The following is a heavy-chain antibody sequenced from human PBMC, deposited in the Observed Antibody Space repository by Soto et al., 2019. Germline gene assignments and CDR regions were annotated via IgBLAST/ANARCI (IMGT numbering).Heavy chain of an antibody. CDR1: GGSISSYY. D-gene: IGHD2-15*01. CDR2: IYYSGST. CDR3: ARIYCSGGSCYLDY. Sequence: QVQLQESGPGLVKPSETLSLTCTVSGGSISSYYWSWIRQPPGKGLEWIGYIYYSGSTNYNPSLRNRVTISVDTSKNQFSLKLSSVTAADTAVYYCARIYCSGGSCYLDYWGQGTLVTVSS. J-gene: IGHJ4*02. V-gene: IGHV4-59*12.